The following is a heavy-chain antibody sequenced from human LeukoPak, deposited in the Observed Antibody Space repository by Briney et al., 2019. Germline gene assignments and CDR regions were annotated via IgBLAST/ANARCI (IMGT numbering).Heavy chain of an antibody. Sequence: SETLSLTCTVSGGSISSYYWSWIRQPPGKGLEWIGHIYYSGSTNYNPSLKSRVTISVDTSKNQFSLKLSSVTAADTAVYYCARVYGSGSTLDYYYGMDVWGQGTTVTVSS. CDR2: IYYSGST. V-gene: IGHV4-59*01. CDR3: ARVYGSGSTLDYYYGMDV. J-gene: IGHJ6*02. D-gene: IGHD3-10*01. CDR1: GGSISSYY.